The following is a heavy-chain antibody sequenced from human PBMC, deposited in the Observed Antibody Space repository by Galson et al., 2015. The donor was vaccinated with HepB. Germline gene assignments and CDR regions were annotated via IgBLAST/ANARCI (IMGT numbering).Heavy chain of an antibody. CDR1: GFTFSSYA. CDR3: ARSLARSGTSGDWFDP. V-gene: IGHV3-30*04. J-gene: IGHJ5*02. D-gene: IGHD1/OR15-1a*01. Sequence: SLRLSCAASGFTFSSYAMHWVRQAPGKGLEWVAVISYDGSNKYYADSVKGRFTISRDNSKNTLYLQMNSLRAEDTAVYYCARSLARSGTSGDWFDPWGQGTLVTVSS. CDR2: ISYDGSNK.